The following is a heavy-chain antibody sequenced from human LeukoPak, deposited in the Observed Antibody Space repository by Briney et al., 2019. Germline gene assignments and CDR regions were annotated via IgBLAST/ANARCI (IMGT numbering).Heavy chain of an antibody. CDR3: ARDRSAEYYFDY. V-gene: IGHV3-21*01. D-gene: IGHD3-3*01. Sequence: PGGSLRLSCAASGFTFSTYSMNWVRQAPGKGLEWVSSITSSSNYIYYADSVGGRFTISRDNAKNSLFLQMNSLRAEDTAVYYCARDRSAEYYFDYWGQGTLVTVSA. J-gene: IGHJ4*02. CDR2: ITSSSNYI. CDR1: GFTFSTYS.